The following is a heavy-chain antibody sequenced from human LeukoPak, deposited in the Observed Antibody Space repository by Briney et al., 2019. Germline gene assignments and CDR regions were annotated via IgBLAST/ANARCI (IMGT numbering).Heavy chain of an antibody. CDR3: ARHRSPLESFHH. V-gene: IGHV4-59*01. D-gene: IGHD3-3*01. Sequence: SETLSLTCTVSGGSISSYYWSWIRRPPGKGLEWIGYIFYSGSPNYNPSLKSRVTISVDTSKNQFSLKLSSVTAADTAVYYCARHRSPLESFHHWGQGTLVTVSS. CDR2: IFYSGSP. CDR1: GGSISSYY. J-gene: IGHJ1*01.